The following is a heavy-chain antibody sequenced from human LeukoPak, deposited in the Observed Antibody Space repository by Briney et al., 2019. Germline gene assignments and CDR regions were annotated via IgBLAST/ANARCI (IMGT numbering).Heavy chain of an antibody. CDR3: ARPITIDAFDI. D-gene: IGHD3-10*01. Sequence: SETLSLTCTVSGGSISSSSYYWGWIRQPPGKGLEWIGSIYYSGSTYYNPSLKSRVTISVDTSKNQFSLKLSSVTAADTAVYYCARPITIDAFDIWGQGTMVTVSS. CDR1: GGSISSSSYY. J-gene: IGHJ3*02. CDR2: IYYSGST. V-gene: IGHV4-39*01.